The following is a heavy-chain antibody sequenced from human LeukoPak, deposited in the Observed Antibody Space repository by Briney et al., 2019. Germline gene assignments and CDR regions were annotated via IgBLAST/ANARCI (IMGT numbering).Heavy chain of an antibody. V-gene: IGHV3-23*01. CDR1: GFTFSSYA. Sequence: PGGSLRLSCAASGFTFSSYAMTWVRQAPGEGLEWVSAISGSGGSTYYADSVKGRFTISRDNSKNTLYLQMNSLRAEDTAVYYCTKNFDSSGYYPNYWGQGTLVTVSS. J-gene: IGHJ4*02. CDR3: TKNFDSSGYYPNY. D-gene: IGHD3-22*01. CDR2: ISGSGGST.